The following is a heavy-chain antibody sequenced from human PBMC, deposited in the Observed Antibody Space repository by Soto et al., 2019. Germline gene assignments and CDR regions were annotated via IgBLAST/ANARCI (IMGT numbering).Heavy chain of an antibody. CDR3: TRLYDFWSGSDFDI. CDR1: GLTFSGSA. D-gene: IGHD3-3*01. Sequence: PGGSLRLSCAASGLTFSGSAMHWVRQASGKGLEWVGRIRSKANSYATAYAASVKGRFTISRDDSKNTAYLQMNSLKTEDTAVYYCTRLYDFWSGSDFDIWGQGTMVTVSS. V-gene: IGHV3-73*01. J-gene: IGHJ3*02. CDR2: IRSKANSYAT.